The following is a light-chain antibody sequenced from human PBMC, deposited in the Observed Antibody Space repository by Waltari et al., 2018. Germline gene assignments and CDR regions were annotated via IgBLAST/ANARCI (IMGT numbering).Light chain of an antibody. CDR3: CSYAGSTTSSVV. Sequence: QSALTQPASVSGSPGQSITISCPGSSSDVGGYRLVSWYQQHPGKAPKLMIYAVTKRPSGVSHRFSGSKSGNTASLTISGLQTEDEADYYCCSYAGSTTSSVVFGTGTKVIVL. J-gene: IGLJ1*01. CDR2: AVT. CDR1: SSDVGGYRL. V-gene: IGLV2-23*02.